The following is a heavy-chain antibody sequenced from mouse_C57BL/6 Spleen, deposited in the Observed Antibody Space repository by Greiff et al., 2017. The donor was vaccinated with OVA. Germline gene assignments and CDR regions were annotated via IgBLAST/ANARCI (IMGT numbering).Heavy chain of an antibody. V-gene: IGHV6-6*01. CDR1: GFTFSDAW. Sequence: EVQRVESGGGLVQPGGSMKLSCAASGFTFSDAWMDWVRQSPEKGLEWVAEIRNKANNHATYYAESVKGRFTISRDDSKSSVYLQMNSLRAEDTGIYYCTRRYDYDGDYWGQGTTLTVSS. CDR2: IRNKANNHAT. J-gene: IGHJ2*01. D-gene: IGHD2-4*01. CDR3: TRRYDYDGDY.